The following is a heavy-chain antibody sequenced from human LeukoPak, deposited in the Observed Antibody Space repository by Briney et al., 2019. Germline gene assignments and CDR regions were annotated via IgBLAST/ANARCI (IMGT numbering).Heavy chain of an antibody. D-gene: IGHD1-26*01. CDR3: ARHLSSGSGSYYFDY. J-gene: IGHJ4*02. CDR2: IYPGDSDT. V-gene: IGHV5-51*01. CDR1: EYTFTNHW. Sequence: GESLKISCKGSEYTFTNHWIGWVRQMPGKGLEWMGIIYPGDSDTKYSPSFQGQVTISADKSISTAYLQWSSLKASDTAMYYCARHLSSGSGSYYFDYWGQGTLVTVPS.